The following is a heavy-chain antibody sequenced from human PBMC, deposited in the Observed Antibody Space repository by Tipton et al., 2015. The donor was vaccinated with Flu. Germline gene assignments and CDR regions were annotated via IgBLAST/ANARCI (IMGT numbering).Heavy chain of an antibody. J-gene: IGHJ4*02. D-gene: IGHD3-16*01. CDR3: ARVGHGDEYVRGYFKYYFDH. V-gene: IGHV2-5*02. Sequence: LVKPTQTLTLTCTFSGFSLSTSGVGVAWIRQPPGKALEWLALIYWDGDERYSPSLKSRLTITKDTSKNQVVLRMTNMNPVDTGTFYCARVGHGDEYVRGYFKYYFDHWGQGTLVTVSS. CDR1: GFSLSTSGVG. CDR2: IYWDGDE.